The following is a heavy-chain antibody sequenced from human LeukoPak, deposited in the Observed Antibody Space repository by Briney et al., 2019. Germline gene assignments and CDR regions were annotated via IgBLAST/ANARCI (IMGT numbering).Heavy chain of an antibody. V-gene: IGHV1-8*01. Sequence: RASVKVSCKASGYTFTTYDINWVRQATGQGLEWMGWMNPNSGNTGYAQKFQGRVTMTRNTSISTAYMELSSLRSEDTAVYYCARGPNKSDGGNSGSARFDPWGQGTLVTVSS. J-gene: IGHJ5*02. CDR1: GYTFTTYD. CDR2: MNPNSGNT. CDR3: ARGPNKSDGGNSGSARFDP. D-gene: IGHD4-23*01.